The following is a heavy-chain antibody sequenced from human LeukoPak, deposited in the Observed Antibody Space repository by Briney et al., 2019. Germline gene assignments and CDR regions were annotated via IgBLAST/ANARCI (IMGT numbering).Heavy chain of an antibody. Sequence: PSETLSLTCTVSGGSVSSGSYYWSWIRQPPGKGLEWIGYIYYSGSTNYNPSLKSRVTLSVDTSKNQFSLKLSSVTAADTAVYYCAMLLAYCGGDCLGSDYWGQGTLVTASS. CDR1: GGSVSSGSYY. J-gene: IGHJ4*02. D-gene: IGHD2-21*02. V-gene: IGHV4-61*01. CDR2: IYYSGST. CDR3: AMLLAYCGGDCLGSDY.